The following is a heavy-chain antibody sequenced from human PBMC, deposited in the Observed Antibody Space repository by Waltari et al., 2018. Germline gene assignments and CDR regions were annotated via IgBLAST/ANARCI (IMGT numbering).Heavy chain of an antibody. CDR2: IKDDGSEK. J-gene: IGHJ4*01. D-gene: IGHD2-21*01. Sequence: YLVYSGGGLAQPGGSLRLACAASGFDFKSFWMTWVRQAPGRELQWVGSIKDDGSEKFDVDTVRGRFTNSRDNARQSVFLQMDFLSVEDTATYYCQEGHYSDRWGQGTLVTVSS. CDR1: GFDFKSFW. V-gene: IGHV3-7*01. CDR3: QEGHYSDR.